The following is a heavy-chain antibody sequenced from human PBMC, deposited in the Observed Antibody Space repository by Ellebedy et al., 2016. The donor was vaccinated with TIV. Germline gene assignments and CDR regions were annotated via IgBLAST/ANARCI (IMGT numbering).Heavy chain of an antibody. J-gene: IGHJ4*02. CDR3: ARLYYGSGIVDY. V-gene: IGHV3-21*01. D-gene: IGHD3-10*01. CDR1: GFTFSSYS. CDR2: ISSSSSYI. Sequence: GGSLRLSXAASGFTFSSYSMNWVRQAPGKGLEWVSSISSSSSYIYYADSVKGRFTISRDNAKNSLYLQMNSLRAEDTAVYYCARLYYGSGIVDYWGQGTLVTVSS.